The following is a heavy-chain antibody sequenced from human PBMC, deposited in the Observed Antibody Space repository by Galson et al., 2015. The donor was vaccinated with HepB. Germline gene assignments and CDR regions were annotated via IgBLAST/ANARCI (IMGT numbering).Heavy chain of an antibody. CDR1: GFTFTRHW. CDR2: INEDGSVE. D-gene: IGHD6-13*01. V-gene: IGHV3-7*03. J-gene: IGHJ4*02. CDR3: AREPTADSS. Sequence: SLRLSCAASGFTFTRHWMSWVRQAPGKGLEWVANINEDGSVENYMDSVKGGFTISRDKAKNTLYLQMNSLRAEDTAVYYCAREPTADSSWGQGTLVTVSS.